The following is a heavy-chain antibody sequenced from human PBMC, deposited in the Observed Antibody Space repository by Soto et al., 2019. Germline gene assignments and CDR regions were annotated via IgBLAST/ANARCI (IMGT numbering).Heavy chain of an antibody. CDR2: ISYDGSNK. V-gene: IGHV3-30-3*01. CDR1: GFTFSSYA. D-gene: IGHD3-10*01. CDR3: ARDVSSGITPTADAFDI. Sequence: GGSLRLSCAASGFTFSSYAMHWVRQAPGKGLEWVAVISYDGSNKYYADSVKGRFTISRDNSKNTLYLQMNSLRAEDTAVYYCARDVSSGITPTADAFDIWGQGTMVTV. J-gene: IGHJ3*02.